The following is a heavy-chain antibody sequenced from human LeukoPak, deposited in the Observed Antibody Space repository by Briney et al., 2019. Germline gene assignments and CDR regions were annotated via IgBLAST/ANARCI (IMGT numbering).Heavy chain of an antibody. D-gene: IGHD3-22*01. CDR2: IIPILGIA. Sequence: SVKVSCNASGGTFSSYAISWVRQAPGQGLEWMGRIIPILGIANYAQKFQGRVTITADKSTSTAYMELSSLRSEDTAVYYCARTGDSYYYDSSGYKAYAFDIWGQGTMVTVSS. CDR1: GGTFSSYA. V-gene: IGHV1-69*04. J-gene: IGHJ3*02. CDR3: ARTGDSYYYDSSGYKAYAFDI.